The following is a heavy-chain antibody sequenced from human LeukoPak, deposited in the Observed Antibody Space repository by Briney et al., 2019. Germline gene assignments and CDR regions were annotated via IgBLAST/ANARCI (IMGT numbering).Heavy chain of an antibody. J-gene: IGHJ4*02. V-gene: IGHV4-38-2*02. CDR3: ARDLYSYNLDAEY. CDR1: GFTFSDYY. D-gene: IGHD5-18*01. Sequence: LRLSCAASGFTFSDYYMSWIRQPLGKGLEWIASIYYSGSTYYNPSLRSRVTISVDTSKNQFSLKLSSVTAADTAVYYCARDLYSYNLDAEYWGQGTLVTVSS. CDR2: IYYSGST.